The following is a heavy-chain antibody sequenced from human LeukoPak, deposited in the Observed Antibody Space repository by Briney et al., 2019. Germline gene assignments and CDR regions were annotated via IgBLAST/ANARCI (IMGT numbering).Heavy chain of an antibody. V-gene: IGHV3-30*18. J-gene: IGHJ4*02. CDR2: ISYDGSNK. CDR3: AKDRRDSGSYYDY. CDR1: GFPFSSYG. D-gene: IGHD1-26*01. Sequence: GSLRLSCAASGFPFSSYGMHWVRPAPGKGLEWVAVISYDGSNKYYADSVKGRFTISRDNSKNTLYLQMNSLRAEDTAVYYCAKDRRDSGSYYDYWGQGTLVTVSS.